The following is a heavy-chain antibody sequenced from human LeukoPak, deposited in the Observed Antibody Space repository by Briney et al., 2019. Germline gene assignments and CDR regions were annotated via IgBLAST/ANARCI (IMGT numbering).Heavy chain of an antibody. J-gene: IGHJ6*02. CDR1: GGTFSSYA. CDR3: ARGPPPGYGMDV. Sequence: ASVKVSCKASGGTFSSYAISWVRQAPGQGLEWMGGIIPIFGTANYAQKFQGRVTITADESTSTAYMELSSLRSEDTAVYYCARGPPPGYGMDVWGQGTTVTVSS. V-gene: IGHV1-69*13. CDR2: IIPIFGTA.